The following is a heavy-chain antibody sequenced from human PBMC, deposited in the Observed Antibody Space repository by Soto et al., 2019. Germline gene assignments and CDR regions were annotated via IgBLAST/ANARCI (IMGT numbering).Heavy chain of an antibody. Sequence: GISWVRQAPGQGLEWMGWIGAYNGNTNYAQKLQGRVTMTTDTSTSTAYMELRSLRSDDTAVYYCARTGSVAPADFDYWGQGTLVTVSS. J-gene: IGHJ4*02. CDR1: G. CDR2: IGAYNGNT. V-gene: IGHV1-18*01. CDR3: ARTGSVAPADFDY.